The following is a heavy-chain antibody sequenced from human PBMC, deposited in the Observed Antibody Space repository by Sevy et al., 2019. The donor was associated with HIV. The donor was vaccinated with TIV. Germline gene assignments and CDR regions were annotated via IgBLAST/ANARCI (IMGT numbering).Heavy chain of an antibody. CDR1: GFTFSKYS. Sequence: GGSLRLSCAASGFTFSKYSMSWVRQPPGKGLEWVSTLSFGCGEINYADSVKGRFTISRDNSKSSVYLQMTNLRPEDXXXXXXXXXXCTKPHDYWGQGTLVTVSS. CDR3: XXXXCTKPHDY. J-gene: IGHJ4*02. D-gene: IGHD2-8*01. V-gene: IGHV3-23*01. CDR2: LSFGCGEI.